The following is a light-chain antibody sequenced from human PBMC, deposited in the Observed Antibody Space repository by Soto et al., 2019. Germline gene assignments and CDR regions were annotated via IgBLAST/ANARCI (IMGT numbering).Light chain of an antibody. CDR3: QQYDIYPWT. CDR1: QSISSW. Sequence: DIQMTQSPSTLSASVGDRVTITCRASQSISSWLAWYQQKPGKVPKLLIYDASSLESGVPSRFSGGGSGTEFTLTISSLQPDDFATYYCQQYDIYPWTFGQGTKVEIK. CDR2: DAS. J-gene: IGKJ1*01. V-gene: IGKV1-5*01.